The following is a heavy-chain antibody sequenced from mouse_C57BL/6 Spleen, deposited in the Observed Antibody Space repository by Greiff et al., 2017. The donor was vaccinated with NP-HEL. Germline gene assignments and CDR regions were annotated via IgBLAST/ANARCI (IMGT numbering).Heavy chain of an antibody. CDR2: ISYDGSN. J-gene: IGHJ4*01. CDR1: GYSITSGYY. D-gene: IGHD2-5*01. CDR3: ARDYSNYAYYAMDY. V-gene: IGHV3-6*01. Sequence: EVHLVESGPGLVKPSQSLSLTCSVTGYSITSGYYWNWIRQFPGNKLEWMGYISYDGSNNYNPSLKNRISITRDTSKNQFFLKLNSVTTEDTATYYCARDYSNYAYYAMDYWGQGTSVTVSS.